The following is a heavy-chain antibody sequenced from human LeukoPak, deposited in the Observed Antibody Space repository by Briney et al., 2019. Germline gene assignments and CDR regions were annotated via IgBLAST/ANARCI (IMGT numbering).Heavy chain of an antibody. Sequence: GGSLRLSCAASGFTFSTYTMHWVRQAPGKGLEWVSYISSSGSTIYYADSVKGRFTISRDNAKNSLYLQMNSLRAEDTAVYYCASLVGATVLDYWGQGTLVTVSS. J-gene: IGHJ4*02. CDR3: ASLVGATVLDY. D-gene: IGHD1-26*01. CDR2: ISSSGSTI. CDR1: GFTFSTYT. V-gene: IGHV3-48*04.